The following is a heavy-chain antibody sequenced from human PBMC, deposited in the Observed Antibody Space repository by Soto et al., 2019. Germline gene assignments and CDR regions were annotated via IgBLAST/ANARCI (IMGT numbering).Heavy chain of an antibody. V-gene: IGHV1-69*12. CDR2: IIPIFGTA. CDR1: GGTFSSYA. CDR3: ARVSEVHRILHSTDYYYYGMDV. J-gene: IGHJ6*02. D-gene: IGHD1-26*01. Sequence: QVQLVQSGAEVKKPGSSVKVSCKASGGTFSSYAISWVRQAPGQGLEWMGGIIPIFGTANYAQKFQGRVTITADESTSTAYMELSTLRSEDTAVYYCARVSEVHRILHSTDYYYYGMDVWGQGTTVTVSS.